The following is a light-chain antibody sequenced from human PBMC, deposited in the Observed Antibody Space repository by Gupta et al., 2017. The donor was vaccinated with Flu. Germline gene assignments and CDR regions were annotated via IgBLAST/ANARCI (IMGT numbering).Light chain of an antibody. CDR3: QQSGSSPRT. Sequence: PGERATLSCRASQTVSSTYLAWYQQKPGQAPRLLIYGASSRATGIPDRFSGSGSGTDFTLTISRLEPEDIAVYYCQQSGSSPRTFGQGTKLAI. V-gene: IGKV3-20*01. CDR2: GAS. CDR1: QTVSSTY. J-gene: IGKJ2*01.